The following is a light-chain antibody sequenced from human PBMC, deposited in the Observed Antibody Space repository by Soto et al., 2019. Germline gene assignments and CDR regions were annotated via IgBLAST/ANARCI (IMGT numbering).Light chain of an antibody. Sequence: DIQMTQSPSSLSASVGDTVTISCRASQSVSTWLAWYQQKPGKAPKLLIYDASSLESGVPSRFSGPGSGTELTLTISSLQAEDSAIYYCQQCNSYSPTFGQGTKVEIK. CDR1: QSVSTW. V-gene: IGKV1-5*01. CDR2: DAS. J-gene: IGKJ1*01. CDR3: QQCNSYSPT.